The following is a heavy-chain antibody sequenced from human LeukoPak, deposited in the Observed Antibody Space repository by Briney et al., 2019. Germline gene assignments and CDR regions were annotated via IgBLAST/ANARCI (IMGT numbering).Heavy chain of an antibody. CDR2: ISGSGDST. CDR3: ARDRVDTAMGVEDY. D-gene: IGHD5-18*01. J-gene: IGHJ4*02. CDR1: GFTFSSYA. Sequence: GGSLRLSCAASGFTFSSYAMTWVRQAPGKGLEWVSAISGSGDSTYYADSVKGRFTISRDNVKNSLYLQMNSLRAEDTAVYYCARDRVDTAMGVEDYWGQGTLVTVSS. V-gene: IGHV3-23*01.